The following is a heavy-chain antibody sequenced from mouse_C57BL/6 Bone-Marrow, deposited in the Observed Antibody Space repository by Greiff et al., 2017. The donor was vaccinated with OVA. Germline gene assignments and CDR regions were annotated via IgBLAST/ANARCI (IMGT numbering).Heavy chain of an antibody. Sequence: QVQLQQSGAELVKPGASVKVSCKASGYTFTSYWMHWVKQRPGQGLEWIGRIHPSDSDTNYNQKFKGKATLTVDKSSSTAYMQLSSLTSEDSAVYYCAIWGTTVVATNAYWGQGTLVTVSA. CDR1: GYTFTSYW. J-gene: IGHJ3*01. V-gene: IGHV1-74*01. D-gene: IGHD1-1*01. CDR2: IHPSDSDT. CDR3: AIWGTTVVATNAY.